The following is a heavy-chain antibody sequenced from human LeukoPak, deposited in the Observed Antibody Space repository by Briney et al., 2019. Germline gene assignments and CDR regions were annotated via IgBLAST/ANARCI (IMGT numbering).Heavy chain of an antibody. Sequence: PSETLSLTCTVSGASISGTDYYWTWTRHHPGEGLEWLGFIHFSGTIYYNPSLRSRLIISADTAKNQMSLKLSSMTAADTAVYYCAAGGDTAKGGKYLGQGTQVTVSS. D-gene: IGHD5-18*01. V-gene: IGHV4-31*03. CDR1: GASISGTDYY. CDR2: IHFSGTI. J-gene: IGHJ4*02. CDR3: AAGGDTAKGGKY.